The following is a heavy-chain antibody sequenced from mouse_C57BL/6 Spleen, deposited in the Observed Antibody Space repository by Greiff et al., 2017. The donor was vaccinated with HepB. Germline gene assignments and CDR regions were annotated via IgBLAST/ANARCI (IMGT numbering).Heavy chain of an antibody. CDR2: IYPGSGST. J-gene: IGHJ3*01. CDR3: ARGGCDGYYSAWFAY. V-gene: IGHV1-55*01. Sequence: QVQLQQPGAELVKPGASVKMSCKASGYTFTSYWITWVKQRPGQGLEWIGDIYPGSGSTNYNEKFKSKATLTVDTSSSTAYMQLSSLTSEDSAVYYCARGGCDGYYSAWFAYWGQGTLVTVSA. CDR1: GYTFTSYW. D-gene: IGHD2-3*01.